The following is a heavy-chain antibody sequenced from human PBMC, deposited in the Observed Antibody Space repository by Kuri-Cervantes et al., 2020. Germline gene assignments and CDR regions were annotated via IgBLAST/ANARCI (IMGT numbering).Heavy chain of an antibody. Sequence: GESLKISCAASGFTFSSYTMNWVRRAPGKGLEWVSYISSSSSTIYYADSVKGRFTISRDNAKNSLYLQMNSLRDEDTAVYYCARRASRYYYGMDVWGQGTTVTVSS. V-gene: IGHV3-48*02. CDR2: ISSSSSTI. CDR1: GFTFSSYT. J-gene: IGHJ6*02. CDR3: ARRASRYYYGMDV.